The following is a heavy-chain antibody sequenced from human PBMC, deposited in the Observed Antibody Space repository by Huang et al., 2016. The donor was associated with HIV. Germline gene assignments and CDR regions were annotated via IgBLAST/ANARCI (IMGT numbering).Heavy chain of an antibody. J-gene: IGHJ4*02. Sequence: QVQLVQSGAEVKKPGASVKVSCKASGYTFTGYYMHWVRQAPGQGLQWMGLIRPNRGDTYYVQEFQGRVTMTLDTSVSTAYMELTSLRSDDTAVYYCARGSASVGFPSFDYWGQGTLATVSS. CDR1: GYTFTGYY. CDR3: ARGSASVGFPSFDY. CDR2: IRPNRGDT. V-gene: IGHV1-2*02. D-gene: IGHD1-26*01.